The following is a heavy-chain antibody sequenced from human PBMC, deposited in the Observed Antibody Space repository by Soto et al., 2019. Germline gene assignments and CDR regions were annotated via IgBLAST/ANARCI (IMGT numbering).Heavy chain of an antibody. CDR2: ISWNSGQL. V-gene: IGHV3-9*01. CDR1: GFNFENYA. CDR3: AKDKSTGEYSYYRYMDV. D-gene: IGHD4-17*01. Sequence: EVLLVESGGGLVQPDRPLRLSCAASGFNFENYAMHWVRQAPGKGLEWVSGISWNSGQLDYAGSVRGRFTLSRDNGKNSLYLEMNSLRPDDTALYFCAKDKSTGEYSYYRYMDVWGRGTTVIVSS. J-gene: IGHJ6*03.